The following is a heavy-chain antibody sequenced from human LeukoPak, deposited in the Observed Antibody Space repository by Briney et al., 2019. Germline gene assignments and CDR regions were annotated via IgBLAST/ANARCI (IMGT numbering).Heavy chain of an antibody. Sequence: PSETLSLTCTVSGGSISSGDYYWSWIRQPPGNGLEWIGYIYYSGSPYYNPSLKSRVTLSVDTSKNQFSLKLSSVTAADTAVYYCARDKVGGYGPLDAFDIWGQGTMVTVSS. D-gene: IGHD5-12*01. CDR1: GGSISSGDYY. J-gene: IGHJ3*02. CDR2: IYYSGSP. CDR3: ARDKVGGYGPLDAFDI. V-gene: IGHV4-30-4*08.